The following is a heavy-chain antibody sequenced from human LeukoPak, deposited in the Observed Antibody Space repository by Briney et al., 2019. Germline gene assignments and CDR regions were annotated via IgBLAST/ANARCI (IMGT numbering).Heavy chain of an antibody. Sequence: PSETLSLTCTVSGGSISSSSYYWGWIRQPPGKGLEWIGSIYYSGSTYYNPSLKRRVTISVDTSKNQFSLKLSSVTAADTAVYYCARDRGGVGATRNYFDYWGQGTLVTVSS. CDR2: IYYSGST. D-gene: IGHD1-26*01. CDR3: ARDRGGVGATRNYFDY. J-gene: IGHJ4*02. CDR1: GGSISSSSYY. V-gene: IGHV4-39*07.